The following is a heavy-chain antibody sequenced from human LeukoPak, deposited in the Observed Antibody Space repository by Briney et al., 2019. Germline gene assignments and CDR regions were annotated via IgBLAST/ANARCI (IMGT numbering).Heavy chain of an antibody. CDR3: ARDRDSSGWYEGFDY. V-gene: IGHV3-9*01. J-gene: IGHJ4*02. CDR2: ISWNSGRT. CDR1: GFTFDDYA. Sequence: GRSLRLSCAASGFTFDDYAMHWVRHAPGKGLEWVSGISWNSGRTGYADSVKGRFTISRDNSKNTLYLQMNSLRADDTAVYYCARDRDSSGWYEGFDYWGQGTLVTVSS. D-gene: IGHD6-19*01.